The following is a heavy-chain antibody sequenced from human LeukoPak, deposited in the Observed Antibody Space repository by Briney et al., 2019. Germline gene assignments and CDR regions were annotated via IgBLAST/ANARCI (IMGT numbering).Heavy chain of an antibody. CDR3: ARSGGWWKAFDY. CDR1: GGSISSSSYY. J-gene: IGHJ4*02. Sequence: PSESLSLTCTVSGGSISSSSYYWGWIRQPPGKGLEWIGSIYYSGSTYYNPSLKSRVAISVDTSKNQFSLKLSSVTAADTAVYYCARSGGWWKAFDYWGQGTLVTVSS. CDR2: IYYSGST. V-gene: IGHV4-39*01. D-gene: IGHD6-19*01.